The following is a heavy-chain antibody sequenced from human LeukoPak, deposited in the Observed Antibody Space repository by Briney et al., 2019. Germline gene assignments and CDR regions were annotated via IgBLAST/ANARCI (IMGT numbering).Heavy chain of an antibody. D-gene: IGHD3-10*01. J-gene: IGHJ4*02. CDR3: AKESITMVRGDFDY. Sequence: GGSLRLSCAASGSTFSSYWMHWVRQAPGKGLVWVSRINSDGSTTNYADSVKGRFTISRDNSKNTLYLQMNSLRAEDTAVYYCAKESITMVRGDFDYWGQGTLVTVSS. CDR1: GSTFSSYW. CDR2: INSDGSTT. V-gene: IGHV3-74*01.